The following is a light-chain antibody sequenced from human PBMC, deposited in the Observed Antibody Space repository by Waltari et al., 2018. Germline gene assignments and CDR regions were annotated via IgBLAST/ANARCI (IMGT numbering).Light chain of an antibody. CDR3: SSFTSSTTGI. J-gene: IGLJ2*01. CDR2: DVT. V-gene: IGLV2-14*03. CDR1: SSDSGGYNY. Sequence: SALTQPDSVSGSPGQSITISCSGISSDSGGYNYVSWYQQHPGEAPNLIIYDVTNRPSGVSDLFSASKSGSSASLTISGLQPDDEADYYCSSFTSSTTGIFGGGTKLTVL.